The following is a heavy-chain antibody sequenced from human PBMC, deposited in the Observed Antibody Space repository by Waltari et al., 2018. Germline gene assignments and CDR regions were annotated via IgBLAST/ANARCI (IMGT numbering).Heavy chain of an antibody. CDR3: APDLEDYYGTRC. J-gene: IGHJ4*02. CDR2: IRSSSSYI. CDR1: GLTFSSYS. Sequence: EVQLVESGGGLVKPGGSLRLSCAASGLTFSSYSMNWVRQAPGKGLEWVSSIRSSSSYIYYADSVKGRFTISRDNAKNSLYLQMNSLRAEDTAVYYCAPDLEDYYGTRCWGQGTLVTVSS. D-gene: IGHD3-10*01. V-gene: IGHV3-21*01.